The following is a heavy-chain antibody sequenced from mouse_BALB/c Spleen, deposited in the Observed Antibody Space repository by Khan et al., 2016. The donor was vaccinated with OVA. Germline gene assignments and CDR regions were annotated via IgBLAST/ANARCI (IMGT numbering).Heavy chain of an antibody. CDR2: IYHSGSI. J-gene: IGHJ4*01. Sequence: EVQLQESGPDLVKPSQSLSLTCTVTGYSITSGYSWHWIRQFPGNQLDWMGNIYHSGSINYNHTLKSRFSISRETSKNLFFLQLNSVTTEDTATYYCARDGNYMDYWGQGTSVTVSS. V-gene: IGHV3-1*02. CDR1: GYSITSGYS. CDR3: ARDGNYMDY. D-gene: IGHD2-1*01.